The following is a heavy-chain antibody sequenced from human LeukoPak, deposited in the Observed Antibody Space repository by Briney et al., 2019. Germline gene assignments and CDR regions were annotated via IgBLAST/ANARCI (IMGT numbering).Heavy chain of an antibody. J-gene: IGHJ4*02. Sequence: GGSLRLSCAASGFTFSSYGMHWVRQAPGKGLEWVAFIRYDGSNKYYADSVKGRFTISRDNSKNTLYLQMNSLRAEDTAVYYCARGLSQVDYYGSGSYQYYFDYWGQGTLVTVSS. CDR3: ARGLSQVDYYGSGSYQYYFDY. V-gene: IGHV3-30*02. CDR1: GFTFSSYG. D-gene: IGHD3-10*01. CDR2: IRYDGSNK.